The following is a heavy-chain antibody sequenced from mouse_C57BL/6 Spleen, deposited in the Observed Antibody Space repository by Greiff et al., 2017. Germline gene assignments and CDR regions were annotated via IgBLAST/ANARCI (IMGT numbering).Heavy chain of an antibody. V-gene: IGHV1-47*01. CDR3: ARRDGGLRPWFAY. Sequence: VQLQQSGAELVKPGASVKMSCKASGYTFTTYPIEWMKQNHGKSLEWIGNFHPYNDDTKYNEKFKGKATFTVEKSSSIVYLELSRLTSDDCAIYSCARRDGGLRPWFAYWGQGTLGTVSA. D-gene: IGHD2-4*01. J-gene: IGHJ3*01. CDR2: FHPYNDDT. CDR1: GYTFTTYP.